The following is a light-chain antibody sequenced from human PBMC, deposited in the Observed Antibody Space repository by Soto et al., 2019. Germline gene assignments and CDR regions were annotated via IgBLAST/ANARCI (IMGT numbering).Light chain of an antibody. V-gene: IGKV1-8*01. Sequence: QMTQSPSTLPASVGDRVTITCRASQGISSYLAWYQQKQGKAPTLLIYAASTLQSGVPSRFSGSGSGTDLTLTISCLKSEDFATYYCQQYYSYPLTFGGGTKVDIK. CDR3: QQYYSYPLT. CDR2: AAS. CDR1: QGISSY. J-gene: IGKJ4*01.